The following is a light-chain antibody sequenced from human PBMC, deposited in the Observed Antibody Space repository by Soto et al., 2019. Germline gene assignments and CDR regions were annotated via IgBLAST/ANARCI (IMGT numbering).Light chain of an antibody. J-gene: IGKJ5*01. Sequence: PVTLSLSQGERATLYCRASQSVSSNLAWYQQKPGQAPRLLIYGASSRATGIPDRFSGSGSGTDFTLTISRLEPEDFALYYCQQYGNSPKTFGQGTRLEIK. CDR1: QSVSSN. CDR2: GAS. V-gene: IGKV3-20*01. CDR3: QQYGNSPKT.